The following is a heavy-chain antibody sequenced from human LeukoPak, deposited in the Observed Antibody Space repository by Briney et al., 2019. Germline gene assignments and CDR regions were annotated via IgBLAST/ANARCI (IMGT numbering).Heavy chain of an antibody. Sequence: SGPTLVKPTQTLTLTCTFSGFSLSTSGMCVSWIRQPPGKALEWLALIDWDDDKYYSTSLKTRLTISKDTSKNQVVLTMTNMDPVDTATYYCARKRITMVRGVIEYYFDYWGQGTLVTVSS. CDR2: IDWDDDK. CDR1: GFSLSTSGMC. CDR3: ARKRITMVRGVIEYYFDY. V-gene: IGHV2-70*01. J-gene: IGHJ4*02. D-gene: IGHD3-10*01.